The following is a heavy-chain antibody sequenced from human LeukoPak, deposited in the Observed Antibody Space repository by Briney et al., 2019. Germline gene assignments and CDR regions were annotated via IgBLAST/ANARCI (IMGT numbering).Heavy chain of an antibody. CDR2: IRGDGSMT. CDR1: EFTFSAYW. Sequence: GGSLRLSCAASEFTFSAYWMHWVRQAPEKGLAWVSRIRGDGSMTNYADSVKGRFTISRDNAKNTLYLQMNSLRLEDTAVYYCARENLAAAADYWGQGTVVTVSS. V-gene: IGHV3-74*01. J-gene: IGHJ4*02. D-gene: IGHD6-25*01. CDR3: ARENLAAAADY.